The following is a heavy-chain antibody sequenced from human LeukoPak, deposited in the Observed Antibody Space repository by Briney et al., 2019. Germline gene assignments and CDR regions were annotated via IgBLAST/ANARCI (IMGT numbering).Heavy chain of an antibody. D-gene: IGHD3-10*01. V-gene: IGHV4-34*01. CDR2: INHSGST. J-gene: IGHJ6*02. CDR1: GGSFSGYY. Sequence: SETLSLTCAVYGGSFSGYYWSWIRQPPGKGLEWIGEINHSGSTNYNPSLKSRVTISVDTSKNQFSLKLSSVTAADTAVYYCARNGLLWFGELLSIYYYGMDVWGQGTTVTVSS. CDR3: ARNGLLWFGELLSIYYYGMDV.